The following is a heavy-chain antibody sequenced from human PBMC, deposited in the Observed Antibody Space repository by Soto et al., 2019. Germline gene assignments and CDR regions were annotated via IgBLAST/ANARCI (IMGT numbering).Heavy chain of an antibody. D-gene: IGHD6-13*01. J-gene: IGHJ4*02. V-gene: IGHV1-2*06. CDR1: GYTFTDYY. CDR2: INPDSGDT. Sequence: QVHLVQSGAEVKKPGASVRVSCKASGYTFTDYYIHWVRQAPGQGLEWMGRINPDSGDTDYAQKFQGRVTMTTDTSISTAYMDLSRLTYDDTAVYYCARDGSSPFDYWGQGTLVTVSS. CDR3: ARDGSSPFDY.